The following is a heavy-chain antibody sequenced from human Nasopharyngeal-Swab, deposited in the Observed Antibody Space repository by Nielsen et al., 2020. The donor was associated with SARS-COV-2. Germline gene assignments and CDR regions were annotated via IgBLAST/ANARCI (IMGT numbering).Heavy chain of an antibody. CDR2: INHSGST. Sequence: SETLSLTCAVYGGSFSGYYWSWILQPPGKGLEWIGEINHSGSTNYNPSLKSLVTISVDTSKNQFSLKLSSVTAADTAVYYCARALRGAAAKYYFDYWGQGTLVTVSS. D-gene: IGHD6-25*01. V-gene: IGHV4-34*01. J-gene: IGHJ4*02. CDR1: GGSFSGYY. CDR3: ARALRGAAAKYYFDY.